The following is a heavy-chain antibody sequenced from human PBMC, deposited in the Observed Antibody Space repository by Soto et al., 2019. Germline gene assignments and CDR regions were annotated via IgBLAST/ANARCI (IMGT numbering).Heavy chain of an antibody. V-gene: IGHV1-18*01. CDR3: AIADYGDDDY. J-gene: IGHJ4*02. CDR2: IKAYSGNT. Sequence: QVQLVQSGAEVKKPGASVKVSRKASGYTFPSSTISWLRQAPGQGLEWMGWIKAYSGNTNYAQKLQGRVTMTTDTSTNTAYMELGSLTSDDTAMYYCAIADYGDDDYWGQGTLVTVSS. CDR1: GYTFPSST. D-gene: IGHD4-17*01.